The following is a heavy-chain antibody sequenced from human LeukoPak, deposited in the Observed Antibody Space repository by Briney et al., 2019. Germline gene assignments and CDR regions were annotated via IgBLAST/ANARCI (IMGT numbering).Heavy chain of an antibody. Sequence: SETLSLTCAVSGYSISGGYYWGWIRQPPGKGLEWIGSLYHRGSTSYNPSLESRITISADTSRNQFSLKLTSVTAADTAVYYCAREKKSCTSSTCYGIDYWGQGTLVTVSS. V-gene: IGHV4-38-2*02. J-gene: IGHJ4*02. CDR2: LYHRGST. D-gene: IGHD2-2*01. CDR3: AREKKSCTSSTCYGIDY. CDR1: GYSISGGYY.